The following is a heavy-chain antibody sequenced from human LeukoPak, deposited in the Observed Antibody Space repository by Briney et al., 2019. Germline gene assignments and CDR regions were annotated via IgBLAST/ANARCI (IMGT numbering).Heavy chain of an antibody. D-gene: IGHD3/OR15-3a*01. CDR1: GFTFSSYA. J-gene: IGHJ4*02. CDR2: ISGSGGST. CDR3: ANLRGTGEYYFDY. Sequence: PGGSLRLSCAASGFTFSSYAMSWVRQAPGKGLEWVSAISGSGGSTYYADSVKGRFTISRDNSKSTLYLQMNSLRAEDTAVYYCANLRGTGEYYFDYWGQGTLVTVSS. V-gene: IGHV3-23*01.